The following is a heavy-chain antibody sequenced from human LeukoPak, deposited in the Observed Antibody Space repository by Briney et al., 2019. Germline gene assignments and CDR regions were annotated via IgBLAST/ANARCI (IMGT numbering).Heavy chain of an antibody. CDR1: GGSTSSTNYY. Sequence: SETLSLICSVSGGSTSSTNYYWGWIRQPPGKGLECIGSIYYNGRTYYNPSLKSRVTISVDTSKNQFFLKLSSVTAADTAVYYYERILYSSNIDYWGQGSLVTVSS. J-gene: IGHJ4*02. D-gene: IGHD6-19*01. CDR2: IYYNGRT. V-gene: IGHV4-39*07. CDR3: ERILYSSNIDY.